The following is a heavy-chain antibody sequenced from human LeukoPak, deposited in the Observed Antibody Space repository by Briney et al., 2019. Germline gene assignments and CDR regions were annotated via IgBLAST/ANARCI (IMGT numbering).Heavy chain of an antibody. Sequence: SETPSLTCTVSGGSISSYYWSWIRQPPGKGLEWIGYIYYSGSTNYNPSLKSRVTISVDTSKNQFYLKLSSVTAADTAVYYCAIHYGSGTSIVYWGQGTLVTVSS. J-gene: IGHJ4*02. V-gene: IGHV4-59*01. CDR2: IYYSGST. D-gene: IGHD3-10*01. CDR3: AIHYGSGTSIVY. CDR1: GGSISSYY.